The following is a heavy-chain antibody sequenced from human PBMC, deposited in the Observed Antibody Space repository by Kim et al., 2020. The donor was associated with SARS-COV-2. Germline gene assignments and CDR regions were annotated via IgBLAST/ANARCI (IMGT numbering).Heavy chain of an antibody. D-gene: IGHD3-10*01. CDR2: IYTSGST. J-gene: IGHJ4*02. CDR3: AREVGITMVRGVHLGFDY. V-gene: IGHV4-61*02. CDR1: GGSISSGSYY. Sequence: SETLSLTCTVSGGSISSGSYYWSWIRQPAGKGLEWIGRIYTSGSTNYNPSLKSRVTISVDTSKNQFSLKLSSVTAADTAVYYCAREVGITMVRGVHLGFDYWGQGTLVTVSS.